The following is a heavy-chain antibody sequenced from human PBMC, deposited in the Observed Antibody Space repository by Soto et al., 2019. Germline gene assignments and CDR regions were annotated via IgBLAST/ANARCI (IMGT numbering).Heavy chain of an antibody. V-gene: IGHV4-34*01. D-gene: IGHD1-1*01. CDR3: ARGWRFDP. CDR1: GGSFSGYQ. Sequence: SETLSLTCGVYGGSFSGYQWNWIRPSPGQGLEWNGEINHSGTTKYNPSLESRINLSVDTSKKQFSLKMFSVTAADTAIYYCARGWRFDPWGQGTQVTVSS. J-gene: IGHJ5*02. CDR2: INHSGTT.